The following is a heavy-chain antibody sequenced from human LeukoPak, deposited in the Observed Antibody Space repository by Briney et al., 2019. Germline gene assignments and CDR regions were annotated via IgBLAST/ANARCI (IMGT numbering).Heavy chain of an antibody. J-gene: IGHJ4*02. CDR1: GFTFDSYA. CDR2: ISYDGSNK. CDR3: ARDQLAYSGYDTLFDY. Sequence: GGSLRLSCAASGFTFDSYAIHWVRQAPGKGLEWVAVISYDGSNKYYADSVKGRFTISRDNSKNTLYLQLNSLRPEDTAVYYCARDQLAYSGYDTLFDYWGQGSLVTVSS. D-gene: IGHD5-12*01. V-gene: IGHV3-30*04.